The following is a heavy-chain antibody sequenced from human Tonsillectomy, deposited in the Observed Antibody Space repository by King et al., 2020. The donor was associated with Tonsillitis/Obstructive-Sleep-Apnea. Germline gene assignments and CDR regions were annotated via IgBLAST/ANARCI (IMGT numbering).Heavy chain of an antibody. CDR2: IIYNLGIE. CDR1: GDTFSSHA. CDR3: AYSREGYNHFYYYGMDV. Sequence: QLVQSGAEVKKPGSSVKVSCRSSGDTFSSHAISWVRQAPGKGLEWMGGIIYNLGIENYAHKFQGRVTITADKYKSTTYMEVSRLRSDDTAVYHCAYSREGYNHFYYYGMDVGGQGTTVTVSS. D-gene: IGHD5-24*01. J-gene: IGHJ6*02. V-gene: IGHV1-69*10.